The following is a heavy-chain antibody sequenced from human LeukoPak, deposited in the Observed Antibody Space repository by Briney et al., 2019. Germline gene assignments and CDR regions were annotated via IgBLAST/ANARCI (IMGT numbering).Heavy chain of an antibody. J-gene: IGHJ4*02. CDR3: ARCPRKTGSSWWEYYFDY. Sequence: PSQTLSLTCTVSGGSISSGGYYWSWIRQPPGKGLEWIGYIYHSGSTYYNPSLKSRVTISVDRSKNQFSLKLSSVTAADTAVYYCARCPRKTGSSWWEYYFDYWGQGTLVTVSS. CDR2: IYHSGST. CDR1: GGSISSGGYY. D-gene: IGHD6-13*01. V-gene: IGHV4-30-2*01.